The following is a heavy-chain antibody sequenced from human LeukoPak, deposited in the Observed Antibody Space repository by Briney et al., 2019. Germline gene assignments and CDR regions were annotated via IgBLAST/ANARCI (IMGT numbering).Heavy chain of an antibody. J-gene: IGHJ5*02. V-gene: IGHV1-46*01. CDR1: GYTFTSYY. Sequence: ASVKVSCKASGYTFTSYYMHWVRQAPGQGLEWMGIINPSGGSTSYAQKFQGRVTVTRDTSTSTVYMELSSLRSEDTAVYYCARDSPVTIFGVVNNWFDPWGQGTLVTVSS. CDR3: ARDSPVTIFGVVNNWFDP. CDR2: INPSGGST. D-gene: IGHD3-3*01.